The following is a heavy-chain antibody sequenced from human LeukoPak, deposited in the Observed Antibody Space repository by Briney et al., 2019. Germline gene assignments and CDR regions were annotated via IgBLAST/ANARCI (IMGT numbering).Heavy chain of an antibody. CDR3: VRGATVTSPFDY. CDR2: ISRSSSSM. CDR1: GFTFSSYS. Sequence: GGSLRLSCAASGFTFSSYSMNSVRQAPGKGLEWLSYISRSSSSMYYADSVKGRFTISRDNAKNSLYLQMKSLRDEETAMYYCVRGATVTSPFDYWGQGTLVTVSS. D-gene: IGHD4-17*01. V-gene: IGHV3-48*02. J-gene: IGHJ4*02.